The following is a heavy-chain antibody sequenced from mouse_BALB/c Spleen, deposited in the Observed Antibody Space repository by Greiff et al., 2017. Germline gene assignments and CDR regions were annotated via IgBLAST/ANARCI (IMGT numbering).Heavy chain of an antibody. Sequence: EVQLVESGGGLVQPGGSRKLSCAASGFTFSSFGMHWVRQAPEKGLEWVAYISSGSSTIYYADTVKGRFTISRDNPKNTLFLQMTSLRSEDTAMYYCARRYYGYDWFAYWGQGTLVTVSA. CDR2: ISSGSSTI. CDR3: ARRYYGYDWFAY. CDR1: GFTFSSFG. V-gene: IGHV5-17*02. D-gene: IGHD1-2*01. J-gene: IGHJ3*01.